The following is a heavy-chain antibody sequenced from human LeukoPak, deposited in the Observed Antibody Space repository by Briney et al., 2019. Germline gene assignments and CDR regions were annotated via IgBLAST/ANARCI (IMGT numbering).Heavy chain of an antibody. Sequence: SETLSLTCTVSGGSISSSSYYWGWIRQPPGKGLEWIGSIYYSGSTYYNPSLKSRVTISVDTSKNQFSLKLSSVTAADTAVYYCAREYNGYSYGPHDAFDIWGQGTMVTASS. CDR1: GGSISSSSYY. V-gene: IGHV4-39*07. CDR2: IYYSGST. CDR3: AREYNGYSYGPHDAFDI. J-gene: IGHJ3*02. D-gene: IGHD5-18*01.